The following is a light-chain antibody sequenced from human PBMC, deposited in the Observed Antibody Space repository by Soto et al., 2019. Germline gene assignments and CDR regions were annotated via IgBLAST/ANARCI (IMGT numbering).Light chain of an antibody. Sequence: DIQMTQSPSSLSASVGDRVTITCRASQSISSYLHWYQQKPGKAPKLLIYAASSLQSGVPSRFSGSRSGTDFTLTISSLQPEDFAIYSCQQSYRTPYTFGQGTKLEIK. CDR1: QSISSY. CDR2: AAS. V-gene: IGKV1-39*01. J-gene: IGKJ2*01. CDR3: QQSYRTPYT.